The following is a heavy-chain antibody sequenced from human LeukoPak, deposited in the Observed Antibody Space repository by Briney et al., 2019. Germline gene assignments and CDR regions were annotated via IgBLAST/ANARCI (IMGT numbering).Heavy chain of an antibody. J-gene: IGHJ3*02. D-gene: IGHD4-23*01. Sequence: GGSLRLSCAASGFTFSSYGMHWVRQVPGKGLEWVAFIRYDGSNKYYADSVKGRFTISRDNSKNTLYLQMNSLRAEDTAVYYCDRGGNVPIWGQGTMVTVSS. CDR2: IRYDGSNK. V-gene: IGHV3-30*02. CDR3: DRGGNVPI. CDR1: GFTFSSYG.